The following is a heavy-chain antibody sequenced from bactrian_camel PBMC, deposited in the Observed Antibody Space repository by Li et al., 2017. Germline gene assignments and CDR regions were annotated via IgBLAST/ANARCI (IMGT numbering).Heavy chain of an antibody. D-gene: IGHD2*01. Sequence: VQLVESGGGLVQPGGSLRLSCAASGFTFSSYAMGWVRQAPGKGLEWVSGISSGGGRTYYADSVKGRFTISRDDAKNTLYLQMNSLKSEDTALYYCATDPYCSGGYCTWYYWGQGTQVTVS. J-gene: IGHJ4*01. CDR1: GFTFSSYA. V-gene: IGHV3S31*01. CDR3: ATDPYCSGGYCTWYY. CDR2: ISSGGGRT.